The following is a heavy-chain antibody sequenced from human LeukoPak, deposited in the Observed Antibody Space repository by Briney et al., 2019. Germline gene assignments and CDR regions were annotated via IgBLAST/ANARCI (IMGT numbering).Heavy chain of an antibody. Sequence: KPSETLSLTCAVYGGSFSGYYWSWIRQPPGKGLEWIGEINHSGSTNYNPSLKSRVTISVDTSKNQFSLKLSSVTAADTAVYYCARSARDCSGGSCFPFPFQHWGQGTLVTVSS. CDR2: INHSGST. CDR1: GGSFSGYY. V-gene: IGHV4-34*01. J-gene: IGHJ1*01. D-gene: IGHD2-15*01. CDR3: ARSARDCSGGSCFPFPFQH.